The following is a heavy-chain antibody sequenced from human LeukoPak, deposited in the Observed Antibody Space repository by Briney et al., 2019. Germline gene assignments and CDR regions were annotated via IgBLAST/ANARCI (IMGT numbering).Heavy chain of an antibody. CDR3: TRSGLLWFGELITDHIFDP. V-gene: IGHV4-4*07. CDR1: GGPISSYY. J-gene: IGHJ5*02. D-gene: IGHD3-10*01. CDR2: IYTSGST. Sequence: PSETLSLTCTVSGGPISSYYSSWIRQPAGKGLEWIGRIYTSGSTNYNPSLKSRVTMSVDTSKNQFSLKLSSVTAADTAVYYCTRSGLLWFGELITDHIFDPWGQGTLVTVSS.